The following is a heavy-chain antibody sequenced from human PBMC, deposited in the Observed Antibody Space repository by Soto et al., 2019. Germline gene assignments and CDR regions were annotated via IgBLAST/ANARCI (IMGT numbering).Heavy chain of an antibody. CDR3: ARDFGY. V-gene: IGHV3-74*01. J-gene: IGHJ4*02. Sequence: EVQLVESGGGLVQPGGSLRLSCEASGFTFSTFWMHWVRQAPGKGLVWVSRINSDGSSTYYADSVKGRVTISRDNAKNTLYLQLSSLRPEDTAVYSCARDFGYWGQGTLVTVSS. CDR2: INSDGSST. CDR1: GFTFSTFW.